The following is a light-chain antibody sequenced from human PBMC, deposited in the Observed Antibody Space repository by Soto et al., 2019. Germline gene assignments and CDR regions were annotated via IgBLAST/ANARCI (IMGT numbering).Light chain of an antibody. CDR1: SSDVGGYNY. Sequence: QSALTQPPSASGSPGQSVTISCTGTSSDVGGYNYVSWYQQHPGKAPKLMIYEVIKRPSGVPDRFSGSKSGNTASLTVSGLQAEDEADYYCCSYAGNGAWVFGGGTKLTVL. J-gene: IGLJ3*02. CDR3: CSYAGNGAWV. V-gene: IGLV2-8*01. CDR2: EVI.